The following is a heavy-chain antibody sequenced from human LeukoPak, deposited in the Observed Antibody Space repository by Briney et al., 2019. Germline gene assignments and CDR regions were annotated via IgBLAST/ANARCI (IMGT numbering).Heavy chain of an antibody. CDR3: ARAAKGYLGAESFDY. Sequence: GGSLRLSCAASGFTFSIYWMTWVRQAPGKGLEWVATINPDGREKYYVDSARGRFTISRDNAKNSLYLQMNSLRAEDTAVYYCARAAKGYLGAESFDYWGQGTLVTVSS. J-gene: IGHJ4*02. D-gene: IGHD2-15*01. CDR2: INPDGREK. CDR1: GFTFSIYW. V-gene: IGHV3-7*01.